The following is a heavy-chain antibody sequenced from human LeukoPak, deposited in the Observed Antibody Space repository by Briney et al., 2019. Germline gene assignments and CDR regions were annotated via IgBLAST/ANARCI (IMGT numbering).Heavy chain of an antibody. V-gene: IGHV5-51*01. CDR1: GYNFPNYW. CDR2: IYPGDSDT. CDR3: ARLRMITFGGVIAATD. J-gene: IGHJ4*02. D-gene: IGHD3-16*02. Sequence: GESLKISCRGSGYNFPNYWIGWVRQMPGKGLEWMGIIYPGDSDTRYSPSFQGQVTISADKSISTAYLQWSSLKASDTAMYYCARLRMITFGGVIAATDWGQGTLVTVSS.